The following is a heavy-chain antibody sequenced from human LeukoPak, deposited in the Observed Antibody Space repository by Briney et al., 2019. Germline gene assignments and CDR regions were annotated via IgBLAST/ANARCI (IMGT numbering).Heavy chain of an antibody. D-gene: IGHD3-16*02. CDR1: GGSISSYY. J-gene: IGHJ4*02. CDR3: ARAPYYDYVWGSYRPYYFDY. V-gene: IGHV4-59*12. Sequence: PSETLSLTCTVSGGSISSYYWSWIRQPPGKGLEWIGYIYYSGSTYYNPSLKSRVTISVDTSKNQFSLKLSSVTAADTAVYYCARAPYYDYVWGSYRPYYFDYWGQGTLVTVSS. CDR2: IYYSGST.